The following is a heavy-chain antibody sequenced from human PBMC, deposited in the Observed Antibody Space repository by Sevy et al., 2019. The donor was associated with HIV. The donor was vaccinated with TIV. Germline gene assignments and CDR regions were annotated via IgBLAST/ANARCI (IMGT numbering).Heavy chain of an antibody. CDR1: GGSINSGDYY. J-gene: IGHJ5*02. CDR2: IFHTGST. D-gene: IGHD3-16*01. Sequence: SETLSLTCTVSGGSINSGDYYWSWIRQHPEKGLEWIGYIFHTGSTYYNRAFKRRATISVDTSKNQFSLKLSLRTAADTAVYYCAREGTKGVWFDPWGQGTLVTVSS. V-gene: IGHV4-31*03. CDR3: AREGTKGVWFDP.